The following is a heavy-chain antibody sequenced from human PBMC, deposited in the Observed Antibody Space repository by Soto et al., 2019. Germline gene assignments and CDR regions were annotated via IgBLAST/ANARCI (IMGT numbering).Heavy chain of an antibody. CDR1: GFTFSSYG. Sequence: QVQLVESGGGVVQPGRSLRLSCAASGFTFSSYGMHWVRQAPGKGLGWVAVIWYDGSNKYYADSVKGRFTISRDNSKNTLYLQMNSLRAADTAVYYCARGPNWGNFDYWGQGTLVTVSS. CDR3: ARGPNWGNFDY. J-gene: IGHJ4*02. D-gene: IGHD7-27*01. CDR2: IWYDGSNK. V-gene: IGHV3-33*01.